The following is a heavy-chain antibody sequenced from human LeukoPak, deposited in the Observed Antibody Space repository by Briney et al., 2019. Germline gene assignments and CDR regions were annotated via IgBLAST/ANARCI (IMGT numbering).Heavy chain of an antibody. D-gene: IGHD3-10*01. J-gene: IGHJ4*02. CDR2: ISWDGGST. V-gene: IGHV3-43D*03. CDR1: GFTFDDYA. Sequence: QPGGSLRLSCAASGFTFDDYAMHWVRQAPGKGLEWVSLISWDGGSTYYADSVKGRFTISRDNSKNSLYLQMNSLRAEDTALYYCAKAQGKYYYGSGSEYYFDYWGQGTLVTVSS. CDR3: AKAQGKYYYGSGSEYYFDY.